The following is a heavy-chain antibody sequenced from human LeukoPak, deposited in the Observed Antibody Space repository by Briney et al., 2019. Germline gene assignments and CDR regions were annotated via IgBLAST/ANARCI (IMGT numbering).Heavy chain of an antibody. CDR3: AKGGEYQLPGDY. CDR1: GFTFNNYA. CDR2: ISSSGANI. Sequence: GGSLRLSCAASGFTFNNYAMSWVRQAPGKGLEWVSTISSSGANIYYADSVKGRFTISGDNSKNTLYLQMNSLRAEDTAVYYCAKGGEYQLPGDYWGQGTLVTVSS. V-gene: IGHV3-23*01. J-gene: IGHJ4*02. D-gene: IGHD2-2*01.